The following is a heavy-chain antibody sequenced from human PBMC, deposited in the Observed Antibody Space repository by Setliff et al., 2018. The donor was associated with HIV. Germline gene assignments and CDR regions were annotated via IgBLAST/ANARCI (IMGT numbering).Heavy chain of an antibody. CDR1: RGTFSSYA. J-gene: IGHJ4*01. CDR2: IIPIFGTA. CDR3: ARDGLLVAGIRFDY. V-gene: IGHV1-69*13. D-gene: IGHD6-19*01. Sequence: ASVKVSCKTSRGTFSSYAVSWVRQGPGQGLEWMGGIIPIFGTAKYAQKFQGRVTITADESTSTAYMELSGLRSEDTAVYFCARDGLLVAGIRFDYWGQGTLVTVSS.